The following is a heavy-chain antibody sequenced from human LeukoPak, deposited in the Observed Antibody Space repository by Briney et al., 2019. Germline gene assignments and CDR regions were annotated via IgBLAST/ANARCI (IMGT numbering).Heavy chain of an antibody. D-gene: IGHD5-24*01. J-gene: IGHJ6*03. CDR2: IYFSGRT. CDR3: ARGQRDGYNLMGYYYYYMDV. V-gene: IGHV4-39*07. Sequence: TSETLSLTCIVSSVSINSSSYYWGWIRQPPGKGLEWIGSIYFSGRTYYNPSLKSRVTISVDTSKNQFSLKLSSVTAADTAVYYCARGQRDGYNLMGYYYYYMDVWGKGTTVTVSS. CDR1: SVSINSSSYY.